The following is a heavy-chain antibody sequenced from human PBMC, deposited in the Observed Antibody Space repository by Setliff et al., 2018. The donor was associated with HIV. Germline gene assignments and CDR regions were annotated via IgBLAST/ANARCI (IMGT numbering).Heavy chain of an antibody. D-gene: IGHD3-3*01. CDR2: INPNSGGT. J-gene: IGHJ4*02. CDR3: ARGADFWSGSSNFDY. V-gene: IGHV1-2*02. Sequence: ASVKVSCKAYGYTFTAYYMHWVRQAPGQGLEWMGWINPNSGGTNYAQKFRGRVTMTRDTPINTAHMHLSSLRSDDTAIYFCARGADFWSGSSNFDYWGQGTQVTVSS. CDR1: GYTFTAYY.